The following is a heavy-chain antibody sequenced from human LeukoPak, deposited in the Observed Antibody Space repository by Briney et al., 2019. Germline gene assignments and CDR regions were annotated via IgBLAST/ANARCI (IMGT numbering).Heavy chain of an antibody. Sequence: SETLSLTCSVSGGSISSYYWSWIRQPPGKELEWIGYIYYSGSTNYNPALESRVTISVDTSKNQFSLKLSAVTAADTAVYYCARDRSSGWTGALDYWGQGTLVTVSS. CDR2: IYYSGST. CDR3: ARDRSSGWTGALDY. J-gene: IGHJ4*02. D-gene: IGHD6-19*01. CDR1: GGSISSYY. V-gene: IGHV4-59*01.